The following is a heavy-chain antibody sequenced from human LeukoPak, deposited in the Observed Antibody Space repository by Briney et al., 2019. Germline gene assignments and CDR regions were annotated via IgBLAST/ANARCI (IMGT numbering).Heavy chain of an antibody. Sequence: GASVKVSCKASGYTFTSYDINWVRQATGQGLEWMGWMNPNSGNTGYAQKFQGRVTMTRNTSISTAYMELSSLRSEDTAVYYCARDKQLDLDAFDIWGQGTMVTVSS. V-gene: IGHV1-8*01. CDR2: MNPNSGNT. CDR3: ARDKQLDLDAFDI. D-gene: IGHD1-1*01. J-gene: IGHJ3*02. CDR1: GYTFTSYD.